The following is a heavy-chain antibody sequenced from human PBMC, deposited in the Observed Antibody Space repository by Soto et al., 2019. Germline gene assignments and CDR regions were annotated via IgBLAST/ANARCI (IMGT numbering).Heavy chain of an antibody. D-gene: IGHD6-13*01. J-gene: IGHJ5*02. Sequence: VSXKASGYTFTSYYMHWVRQAPGQGLEWIGIINPSGGSTSYAQKFQGRVTMTRDTSTSTVYMELSSLRSEDTAVYYCARAIAAAGAKRPPYNWFDPWGQGTLVTVSS. CDR2: INPSGGST. CDR1: GYTFTSYY. V-gene: IGHV1-46*01. CDR3: ARAIAAAGAKRPPYNWFDP.